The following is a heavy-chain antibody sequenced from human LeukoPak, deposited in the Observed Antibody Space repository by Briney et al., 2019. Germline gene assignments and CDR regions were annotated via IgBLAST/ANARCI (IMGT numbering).Heavy chain of an antibody. D-gene: IGHD3-10*01. Sequence: PSETLSLTCAVSGGSISSGGYSWSWIRQPPGKGLEWIGYIYHSGSTYYSPSLKSRVTISVDRSKNQFSLKLSSVTAADTAVYYCATTMVRGGINWFDPWGQGILVSVSS. V-gene: IGHV4-30-2*01. CDR3: ATTMVRGGINWFDP. CDR1: GGSISSGGYS. J-gene: IGHJ5*02. CDR2: IYHSGST.